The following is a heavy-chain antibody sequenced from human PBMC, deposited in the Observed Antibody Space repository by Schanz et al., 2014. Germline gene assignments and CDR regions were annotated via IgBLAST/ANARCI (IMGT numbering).Heavy chain of an antibody. J-gene: IGHJ5*02. CDR3: ARPALWFGDNCFDP. CDR1: GFTFSSHW. V-gene: IGHV3-48*04. D-gene: IGHD3-10*01. CDR2: ISGSSRTI. Sequence: EVQLVQSGGGLVQPGGSLRLSCAASGFTFSSHWMHWVRQDPGKGLVWVSYISGSSRTIYYADSMKGRFTVSRDNAKNTLYLQMNSLRAEDTAVYYCARPALWFGDNCFDPWGQGTLVTVSS.